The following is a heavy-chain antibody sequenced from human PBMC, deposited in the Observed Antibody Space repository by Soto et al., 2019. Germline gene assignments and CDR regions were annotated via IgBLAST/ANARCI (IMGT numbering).Heavy chain of an antibody. CDR2: ISGSGGST. CDR1: GFTFSSYA. CDR3: AAYYDSSGYYHFQH. J-gene: IGHJ1*01. Sequence: EVQLLESGGGLVQPGGSLRLSCAASGFTFSSYAMSWVRQAPGKGLEWVSAISGSGGSTYYADSVKGRFTISRDNSKNTQYLQMNSLRAEDTAVYYCAAYYDSSGYYHFQHWGQGTLVTVSS. D-gene: IGHD3-22*01. V-gene: IGHV3-23*01.